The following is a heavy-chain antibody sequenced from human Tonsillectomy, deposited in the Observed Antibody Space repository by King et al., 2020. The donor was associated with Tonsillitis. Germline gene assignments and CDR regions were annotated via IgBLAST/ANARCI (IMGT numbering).Heavy chain of an antibody. CDR1: GGSFSGYY. Sequence: VQLQQWGAGLLKPSETLSLTCAVYGGSFSGYYWSWIRQPPGKGLEWIGEINHSGSTNYHTSLKSRVILSVDTSKNQFSLGLTSVTAADTAVYYCAGLGSRAARPRIYWAQGTLVTVSS. V-gene: IGHV4-34*01. CDR3: AGLGSRAARPRIY. J-gene: IGHJ4*02. CDR2: INHSGST. D-gene: IGHD6-6*01.